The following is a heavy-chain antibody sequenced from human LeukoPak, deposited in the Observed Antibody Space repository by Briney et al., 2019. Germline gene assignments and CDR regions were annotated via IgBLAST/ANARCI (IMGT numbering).Heavy chain of an antibody. CDR1: GGSFSISY. CDR3: ARHGSYCFDS. Sequence: PSETLSLTCGVSGGSFSISYWSWIRQPPGKGLEGIGQIYHSGGANYNPSLRSRGTISIDTSKNQLSLRLSSVTAADTAVYYCARHGSYCFDSWGQGTLVTVSS. J-gene: IGHJ4*02. CDR2: IYHSGGA. V-gene: IGHV4-34*01. D-gene: IGHD3-10*01.